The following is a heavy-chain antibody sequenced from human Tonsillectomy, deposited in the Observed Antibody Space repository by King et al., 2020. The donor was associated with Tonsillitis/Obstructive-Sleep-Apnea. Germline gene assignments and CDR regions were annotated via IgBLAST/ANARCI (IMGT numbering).Heavy chain of an antibody. CDR2: ISYDGSNK. D-gene: IGHD4-17*01. J-gene: IGHJ4*02. CDR3: AREVTTGPPEFDY. Sequence: VQLVESGGGVVQPGRSLRLSCAASGFTFSSYAMYWVRQAPGKGLEWVAVISYDGSNKYYADSVKGRFTISRDNSKNTLYLQMNSLRAEDTAVYYCAREVTTGPPEFDYWGQGTLVTVSS. CDR1: GFTFSSYA. V-gene: IGHV3-30*04.